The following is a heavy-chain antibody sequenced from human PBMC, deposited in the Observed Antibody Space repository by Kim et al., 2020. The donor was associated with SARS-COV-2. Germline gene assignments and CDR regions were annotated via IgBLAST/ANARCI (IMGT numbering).Heavy chain of an antibody. J-gene: IGHJ6*01. CDR2: IYYSGST. CDR3: ARAGYSSGWPDSAWLGMD. Sequence: SETLSLTCTVSGGSISSYYWSWIRQPPGKGLEWIGYIYYSGSTNYNPSLKSRVTISVDTSKNQFSLKLSSVTAADTAVYYCARAGYSSGWPDSAWLGMD. CDR1: GGSISSYY. D-gene: IGHD6-19*01. V-gene: IGHV4-59*13.